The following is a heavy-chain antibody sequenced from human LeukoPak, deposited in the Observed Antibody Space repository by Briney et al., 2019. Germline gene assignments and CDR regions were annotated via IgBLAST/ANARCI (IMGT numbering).Heavy chain of an antibody. V-gene: IGHV3-33*01. CDR3: ARGRWDTGGLHGLDV. CDR2: IWNDGSNK. J-gene: IGHJ6*02. D-gene: IGHD2-8*02. CDR1: GFTFRTFG. Sequence: PGRSLRLSCTASGFTFRTFGFHWVRQAPGKGLEWVALIWNDGSNKYYADSVKGRFTISRDNSQNTLYLQGNNLRAEDTAVYCCARGRWDTGGLHGLDVWGQGTTVTVSS.